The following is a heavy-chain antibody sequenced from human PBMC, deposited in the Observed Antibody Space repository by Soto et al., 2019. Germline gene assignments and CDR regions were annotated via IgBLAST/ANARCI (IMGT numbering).Heavy chain of an antibody. Sequence: EVQLVESGGGLVQPGRSLRLSCAASGFTFDDYAMHWVRQAPGKGLEWVSGISWNSDNIVYADSVQGRFTISRDNAKNSLYLQMNSLRAEDTALYYCAKDLYSNYGDAFDIWGQGTMVTVSS. V-gene: IGHV3-9*01. CDR1: GFTFDDYA. D-gene: IGHD4-4*01. CDR3: AKDLYSNYGDAFDI. J-gene: IGHJ3*02. CDR2: ISWNSDNI.